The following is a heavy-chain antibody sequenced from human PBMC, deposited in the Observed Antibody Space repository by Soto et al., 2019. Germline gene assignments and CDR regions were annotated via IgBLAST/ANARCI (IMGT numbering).Heavy chain of an antibody. Sequence: PGGSMELSCAASGFIFNNAWVNWVRQAPGKGLEWVGRVKSKTDGGTTDFAAPVKGRFAISRDDSKNMVYLEMNSLKTEDTAIYYCTTDSYMTNIIVRFDYWGHGTLVTVSS. CDR1: GFIFNNAW. J-gene: IGHJ4*01. CDR2: VKSKTDGGTT. D-gene: IGHD4-17*01. CDR3: TTDSYMTNIIVRFDY. V-gene: IGHV3-15*07.